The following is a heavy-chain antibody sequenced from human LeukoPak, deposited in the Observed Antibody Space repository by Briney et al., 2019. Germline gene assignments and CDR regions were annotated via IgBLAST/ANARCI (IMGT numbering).Heavy chain of an antibody. D-gene: IGHD3-16*02. Sequence: GGSLRLSCTASGFTFGDYAMSWVRQAPGKGLEWVGFIRSKAYGGTTEYAASVKGRFTISRDDSKSIAYLQMNSLKTEDTAVYYCTREGGAINLDYWGQGTLVTVSS. CDR1: GFTFGDYA. J-gene: IGHJ4*02. CDR3: TREGGAINLDY. V-gene: IGHV3-49*04. CDR2: IRSKAYGGTT.